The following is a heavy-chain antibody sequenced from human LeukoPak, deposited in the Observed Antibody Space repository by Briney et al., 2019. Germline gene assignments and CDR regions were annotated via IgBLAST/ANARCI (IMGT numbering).Heavy chain of an antibody. J-gene: IGHJ4*02. D-gene: IGHD3-3*01. CDR3: ARVFGVDFWSGYLFY. V-gene: IGHV1-2*06. CDR2: INPNSGGT. Sequence: ASVKVSCKASGYTFTGYCMHWVRQAPGQGLEWMGRINPNSGGTNYAQKFQGRVTMTRDTSISTAYMELSRLRSDDTAVYYCARVFGVDFWSGYLFYWGQGTLVTVSS. CDR1: GYTFTGYC.